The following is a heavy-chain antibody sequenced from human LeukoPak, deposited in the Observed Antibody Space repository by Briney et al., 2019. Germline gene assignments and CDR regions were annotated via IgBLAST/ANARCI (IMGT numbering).Heavy chain of an antibody. CDR3: AKADIVATINNFDY. J-gene: IGHJ4*02. D-gene: IGHD5-12*01. CDR1: GFTFNNFA. Sequence: GGSLRLSCAASGFTFNNFAMSWVRQAPEKGLEWVSGISGSGDSTYYVDSVKGRFTISRDNSKKTLYLQMNSLRAEDTAVYYCAKADIVATINNFDYWGQGTLVTVSS. V-gene: IGHV3-23*01. CDR2: ISGSGDST.